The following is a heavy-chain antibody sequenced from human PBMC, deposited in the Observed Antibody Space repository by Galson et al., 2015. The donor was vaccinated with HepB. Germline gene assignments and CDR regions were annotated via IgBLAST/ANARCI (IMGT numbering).Heavy chain of an antibody. CDR3: TTGYCSSTSCYSEDLFDP. V-gene: IGHV3-23*01. J-gene: IGHJ5*02. Sequence: SLRLSCAASGLTFDNYVITWVRQAPGKGLEWFSSISRTGGTTYYADSVKGRFTISRNDSKNTLYLPMNSLRAEDTAVYYCTTGYCSSTSCYSEDLFDPWGQGTLVTVSS. CDR1: GLTFDNYV. CDR2: ISRTGGTT. D-gene: IGHD2-2*01.